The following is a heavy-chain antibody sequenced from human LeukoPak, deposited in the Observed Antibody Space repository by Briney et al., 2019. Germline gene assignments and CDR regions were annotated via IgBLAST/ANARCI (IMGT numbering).Heavy chain of an antibody. CDR3: ARARYSTNWYPR. Sequence: SQTLSLTCDISGDSVPINSGAWNWIRQSPSRGLEWLGRTYYRSQWYNDYSVSVKSRITINLDTSKNQFSLQLNSVTPEDTAVYYCARARYSTNWYPRWGQGTLVTVSS. D-gene: IGHD6-13*01. CDR1: GDSVPINSGA. V-gene: IGHV6-1*01. J-gene: IGHJ4*02. CDR2: TYYRSQWYN.